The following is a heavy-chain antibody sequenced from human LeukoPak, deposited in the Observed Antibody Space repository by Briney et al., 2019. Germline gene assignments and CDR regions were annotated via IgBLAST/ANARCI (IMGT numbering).Heavy chain of an antibody. Sequence: SQTLSLTCTVSGGSISSGGYYWSWIRQHPGKGLEWIGYIYYSGSTYYNPSLKSRVTIPVDTSKNQFSLKLSSVTAADTAVYYCARGSPVTTLSPDYWGQGTLVTVSS. D-gene: IGHD4-17*01. CDR2: IYYSGST. CDR3: ARGSPVTTLSPDY. CDR1: GGSISSGGYY. J-gene: IGHJ4*02. V-gene: IGHV4-31*03.